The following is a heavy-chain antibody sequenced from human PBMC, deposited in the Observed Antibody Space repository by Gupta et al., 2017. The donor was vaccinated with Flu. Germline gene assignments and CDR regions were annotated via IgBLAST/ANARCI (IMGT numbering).Heavy chain of an antibody. V-gene: IGHV3-73*02. CDR2: IRSKANNYAT. Sequence: VRLVQSGGGFVQPGGSLKLSCEASGSTFRNSAMHWVRQASGKGLEWIGRIRSKANNYATEYIASVEGRFTISRDDSTYTTYLQMSSLKTEDTAVYYCAHLPTATGNLDHWGRGTLVIVSS. CDR1: GSTFRNSA. CDR3: AHLPTATGNLDH. J-gene: IGHJ2*01. D-gene: IGHD5-12*01.